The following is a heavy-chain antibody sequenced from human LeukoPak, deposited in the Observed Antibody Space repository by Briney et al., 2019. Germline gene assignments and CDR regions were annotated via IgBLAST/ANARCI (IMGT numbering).Heavy chain of an antibody. CDR1: GGSFSGYY. D-gene: IGHD2-2*01. J-gene: IGHJ4*02. Sequence: SETLSLTCAVYGGSFSGYYWSWIRQPPGKGLEWIGEINHSGSTNYNPSLKSRVTISVDTSKNQFSLKLSSVTAADTAVYYCARGTAAPFYWGRGTLVTVSS. CDR3: ARGTAAPFY. V-gene: IGHV4-34*01. CDR2: INHSGST.